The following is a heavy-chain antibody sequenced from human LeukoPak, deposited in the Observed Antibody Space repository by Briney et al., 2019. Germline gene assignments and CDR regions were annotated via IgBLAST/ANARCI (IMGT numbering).Heavy chain of an antibody. Sequence: GGSLRLSCRTSGFTFSTYAMSWVRQAPGKGLEWVSTISGRGDSTYYADSVRGRFTISRDNSKSTLYLQISGLRVEDTAVYYCASNERRGYTYGYFDYWGQGTLVTVSS. J-gene: IGHJ4*02. CDR2: ISGRGDST. CDR3: ASNERRGYTYGYFDY. D-gene: IGHD5-18*01. CDR1: GFTFSTYA. V-gene: IGHV3-23*01.